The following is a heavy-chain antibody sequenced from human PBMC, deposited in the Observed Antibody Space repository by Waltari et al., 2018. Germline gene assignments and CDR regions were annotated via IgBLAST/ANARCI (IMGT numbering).Heavy chain of an antibody. D-gene: IGHD4-17*01. V-gene: IGHV4-39*07. CDR3: ARGPTTVTTSFFDY. CDR1: GGSISSSRYY. J-gene: IGHJ4*02. CDR2: IYYSGST. Sequence: QLQLQESGPGLVKPSETLSLTCTVSGGSISSSRYYWGWIRQPPGKGLEWIGSIYYSGSTYYNPSLKSRVTISVDTSKNQFSLKLSSVTAADTAVYYCARGPTTVTTSFFDYWGQGTLVTVSS.